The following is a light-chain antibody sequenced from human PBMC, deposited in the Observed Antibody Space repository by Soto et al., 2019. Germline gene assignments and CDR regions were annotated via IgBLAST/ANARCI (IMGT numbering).Light chain of an antibody. CDR1: SSNIGAGYD. Sequence: QAVVTQPPSVSGAPGQRVTISCIGRSSNIGAGYDVHWYQYIPGTAPKLLIYGNTIRPSGVPDRFSGSKSGTSASLAISGLQAGDEAAYYCQSYDDSRGAPVIGGGTKVTVL. CDR3: QSYDDSRGAPV. J-gene: IGLJ3*02. CDR2: GNT. V-gene: IGLV1-40*01.